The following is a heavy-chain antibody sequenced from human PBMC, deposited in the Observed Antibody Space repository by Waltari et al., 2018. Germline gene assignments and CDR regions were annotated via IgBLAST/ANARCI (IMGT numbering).Heavy chain of an antibody. V-gene: IGHV3-7*01. D-gene: IGHD5-12*01. CDR3: ARTGARWLQFAAFDI. J-gene: IGHJ3*02. CDR2: INQDGSEE. CDR1: RFTLSHYW. Sequence: EVLLVVSGGGLVQTGGSLRLSCAASRFTLSHYWMNWVRQAPGKGLEGVSNINQDGSEEYYVDSVKGRFTISRDNAKNSLDLEMKTLRAEDTAIYYCARTGARWLQFAAFDIWGQGTMVTVSS.